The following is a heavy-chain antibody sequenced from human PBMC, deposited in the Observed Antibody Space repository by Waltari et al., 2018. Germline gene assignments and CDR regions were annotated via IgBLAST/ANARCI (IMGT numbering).Heavy chain of an antibody. CDR1: GYTFTGYY. CDR3: ARVRAYCGCDCSPDY. D-gene: IGHD2-21*01. Sequence: QVQLVQSGAEVKKPGASVKVSCKASGYTFTGYYMHWVRQAPGQGLDVIGWSNPKSGGTNYEQKFQSRVTMTRDTSISTAYMELSRLRSDDTGVYYCARVRAYCGCDCSPDYWGQGTLVTVSS. CDR2: SNPKSGGT. V-gene: IGHV1-2*02. J-gene: IGHJ4*02.